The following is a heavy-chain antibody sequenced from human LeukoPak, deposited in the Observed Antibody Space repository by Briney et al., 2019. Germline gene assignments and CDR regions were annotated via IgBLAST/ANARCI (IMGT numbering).Heavy chain of an antibody. CDR3: ARGPRIAAHAAPFYMDV. J-gene: IGHJ6*03. D-gene: IGHD6-13*01. CDR2: SYHSGGT. Sequence: SETLSLTCTVSGYSIRSGYYWAWIRQPPGKGLEWIGSSYHSGGTDYNPSLKSRITISVDTSKNQFSLQLNSLTAADTAVYYCARGPRIAAHAAPFYMDVWGKGTTVTVSS. CDR1: GYSIRSGYY. V-gene: IGHV4-38-2*02.